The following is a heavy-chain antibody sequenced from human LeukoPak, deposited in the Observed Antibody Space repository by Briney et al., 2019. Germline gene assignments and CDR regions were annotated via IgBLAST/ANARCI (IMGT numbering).Heavy chain of an antibody. V-gene: IGHV3-30-3*01. CDR1: GFTFSSYA. J-gene: IGHJ6*02. CDR2: ISYDGSNK. Sequence: PGGSLRLSCAASGFTFSSYAMHWVRQAPGKGLEWVAVISYDGSNKYYADSVKGRFTISRDNSKNTLYLQMNSLRAEDTAVYYCAREFRYCSGGSCSSHYYYYGMDVWGQGTTVTVSS. CDR3: AREFRYCSGGSCSSHYYYYGMDV. D-gene: IGHD2-15*01.